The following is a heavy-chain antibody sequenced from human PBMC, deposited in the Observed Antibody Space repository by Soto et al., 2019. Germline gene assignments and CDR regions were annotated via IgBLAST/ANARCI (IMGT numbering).Heavy chain of an antibody. CDR3: ARGATVTQFDY. J-gene: IGHJ4*02. CDR2: GSYSGTT. CDR1: GVSVSSGSFY. D-gene: IGHD4-17*01. V-gene: IGHV4-61*01. Sequence: GTLALTGTVSGVSVSSGSFYWAWIRQPPGKGLEWIGFGSYSGTTNYKPSLKSRVTISVDTSRSQISLKVSSLTAADTAVYYCARGATVTQFDYWGRGTLVTVSS.